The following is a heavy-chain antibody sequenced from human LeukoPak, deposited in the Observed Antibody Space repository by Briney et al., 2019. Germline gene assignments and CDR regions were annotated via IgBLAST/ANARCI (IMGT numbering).Heavy chain of an antibody. CDR2: IYSRGST. D-gene: IGHD2-8*01. V-gene: IGHV4-4*08. CDR3: ARLYCTNGVCYRFDY. CDR1: GGSISSYY. J-gene: IGHJ4*02. Sequence: SETLSLTCTVSGGSISSYYWSWIRQPPGMGLEWIGYIYSRGSTNFNPSLKSRVTISVDTSKNQFSLKLSSVTAADTAVYYCARLYCTNGVCYRFDYWGQGTLVTVSS.